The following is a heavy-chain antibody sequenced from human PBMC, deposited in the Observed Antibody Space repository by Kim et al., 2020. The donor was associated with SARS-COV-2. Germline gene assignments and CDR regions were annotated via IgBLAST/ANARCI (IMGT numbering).Heavy chain of an antibody. CDR3: ARAFWYSSGWEGFEY. J-gene: IGHJ4*02. CDR1: GYTFTGYY. CDR2: INPNSGGT. D-gene: IGHD6-19*01. Sequence: ASVKVSCKASGYTFTGYYMHWVRQAPGQGLEWMGWINPNSGGTNYAQKFQGRVTMTRDTSISTAYMELSRLRSDDTAVYYCARAFWYSSGWEGFEYWGQGTLAT. V-gene: IGHV1-2*02.